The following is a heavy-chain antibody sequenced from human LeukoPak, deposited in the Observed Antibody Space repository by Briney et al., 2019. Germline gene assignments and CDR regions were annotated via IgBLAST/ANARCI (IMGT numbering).Heavy chain of an antibody. D-gene: IGHD3-10*01. CDR3: ARDSYGSGSFIGPLDY. CDR1: GFTLSSHT. J-gene: IGHJ4*02. CDR2: ISSSSSYK. Sequence: GGSLRLSCAASGFTLSSHTMNWVRQAPGKGLEWVSFISSSSSYKYYADSVKGRFTISRDNAKNSLYLQMDSLRAEDTAMYYCARDSYGSGSFIGPLDYWGQGTLVTVSS. V-gene: IGHV3-21*01.